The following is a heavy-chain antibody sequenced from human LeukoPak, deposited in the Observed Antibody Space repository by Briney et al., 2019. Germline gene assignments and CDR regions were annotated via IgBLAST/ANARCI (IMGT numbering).Heavy chain of an antibody. Sequence: GSVKVSCKVSGYTLTELSMHWVRQAPGKGLEGMGGVDPEDGETIYSQKVQGRVTMTEDTSTDKAYMELSSMRPEDTAVYYCATELGYCSGGSCYRTWFDPWGQGPLVTVSS. D-gene: IGHD2-15*01. CDR2: VDPEDGET. CDR3: ATELGYCSGGSCYRTWFDP. V-gene: IGHV1-24*01. CDR1: GYTLTELS. J-gene: IGHJ5*02.